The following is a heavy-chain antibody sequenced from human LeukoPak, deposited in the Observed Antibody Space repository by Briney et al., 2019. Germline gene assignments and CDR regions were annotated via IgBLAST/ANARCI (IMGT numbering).Heavy chain of an antibody. J-gene: IGHJ4*02. D-gene: IGHD6-19*01. V-gene: IGHV3-64*01. CDR1: GFTFNIYA. CDR3: ARVDSTGWDDAFDY. Sequence: PGGSLRLSCVASGFTFNIYAMHWVRQAPGKGLEYVSAISDEGQSTYYASPVKGRFTISGDNSKNTLYLQMASLRVEDTAVYFCARVDSTGWDDAFDYWGQGTLVTVSS. CDR2: ISDEGQST.